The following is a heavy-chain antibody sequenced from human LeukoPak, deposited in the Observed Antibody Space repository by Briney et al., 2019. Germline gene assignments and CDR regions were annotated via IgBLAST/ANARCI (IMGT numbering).Heavy chain of an antibody. CDR3: ARGRWWFAGRPPHYMDV. V-gene: IGHV4-4*07. J-gene: IGHJ6*03. CDR2: LYTSGST. D-gene: IGHD2-15*01. CDR1: GGSISSYY. Sequence: SETLSLTCTVSGGSISSYYWSWIRQPAGKGLEWIGRLYTSGSTNYNPSLKSRVTMSVDTSKNQFSLKLSSVTAADTAVYYFARGRWWFAGRPPHYMDVWGKGTTVTVSS.